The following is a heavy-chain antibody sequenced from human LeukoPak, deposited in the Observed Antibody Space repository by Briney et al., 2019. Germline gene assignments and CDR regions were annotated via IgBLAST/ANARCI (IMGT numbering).Heavy chain of an antibody. J-gene: IGHJ4*02. CDR3: ARDSQWSSWD. D-gene: IGHD2-15*01. Sequence: GGSLRLSCAASGVTFSDHWMTWVRQTPGKGLEWVAHINQDGSEKHFVDSVEGRFTISRDNDNNSMSLQMNKLRVEDTAVYYCARDSQWSSWDWGQGTLVTVSS. V-gene: IGHV3-7*01. CDR2: INQDGSEK. CDR1: GVTFSDHW.